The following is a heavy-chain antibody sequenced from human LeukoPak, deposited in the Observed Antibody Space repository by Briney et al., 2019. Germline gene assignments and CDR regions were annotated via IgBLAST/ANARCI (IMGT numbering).Heavy chain of an antibody. V-gene: IGHV4-34*01. J-gene: IGHJ4*02. CDR3: ARGPIRKGSTATPPYYFDY. Sequence: SETLSITCAVYGGSFSGYYWSWIRQPPGKGLEGIGEINHSGSTNYNPSLKSRVTISVDTSKNQFSLKLSSVTAADTAVYYCARGPIRKGSTATPPYYFDYWGQGTLVTVSS. CDR2: INHSGST. D-gene: IGHD2-15*01. CDR1: GGSFSGYY.